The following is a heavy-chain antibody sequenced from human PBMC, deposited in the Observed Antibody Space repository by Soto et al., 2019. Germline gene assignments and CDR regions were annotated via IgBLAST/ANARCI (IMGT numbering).Heavy chain of an antibody. CDR3: ARAEGSGAYYYYYGMDV. D-gene: IGHD2-15*01. Sequence: PGGSLRLSCAASGFTFSSYSINWVRQAPGKGLEWVSSISSSSSYIYYADSVKGRFTISRDNAKSSLYLQMNSLGAEDTAVYYCARAEGSGAYYYYYGMDVWGQGTTVTVSS. CDR2: ISSSSSYI. CDR1: GFTFSSYS. J-gene: IGHJ6*02. V-gene: IGHV3-21*01.